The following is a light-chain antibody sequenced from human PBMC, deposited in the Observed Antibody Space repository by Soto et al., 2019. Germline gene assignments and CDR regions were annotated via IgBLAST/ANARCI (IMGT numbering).Light chain of an antibody. J-gene: IGKJ5*01. CDR2: AAS. Sequence: DIQMTQSPSSLSASVGDRVTITCRASQSISNYLNWYQQKPGRAPKLLIYAASSLQSGVPSRFSGSGSGTDFTLTISSLQPEDFASYYCQQTYSTSITFGQGTRLENK. CDR1: QSISNY. V-gene: IGKV1-39*01. CDR3: QQTYSTSIT.